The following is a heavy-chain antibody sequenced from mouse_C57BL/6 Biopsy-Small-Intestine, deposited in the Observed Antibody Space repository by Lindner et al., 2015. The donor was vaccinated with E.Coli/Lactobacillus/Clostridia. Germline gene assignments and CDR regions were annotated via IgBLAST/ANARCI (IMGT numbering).Heavy chain of an antibody. V-gene: IGHV1-84*02. D-gene: IGHD3-2*02. J-gene: IGHJ1*01. CDR1: GYTFTSYA. CDR2: INAVNGNT. Sequence: SVKVSCKASGYTFTSYALHWVRQAPGQRLEWMGWINAVNGNTKYSQKFQGRVTITRDTSASTAYMELSSLRSEDTTVYYCAREGWDTAHNAFDIWGQGTMVTVSS. CDR3: AREGWDTAHNAFDI.